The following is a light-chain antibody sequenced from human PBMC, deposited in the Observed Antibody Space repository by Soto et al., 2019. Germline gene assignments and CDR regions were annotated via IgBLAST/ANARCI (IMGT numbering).Light chain of an antibody. CDR1: QTVGSSY. CDR2: GAS. Sequence: EIVLTQSPGTLSLSPGERAILSCRASQTVGSSYLAWYQQKPGQSPRLLIYGASTRATGIPDRFRGSGSGTDFTLTISRLEPEDFAVYYCHQYGSSPPYTFGQGTNLEIK. J-gene: IGKJ2*01. V-gene: IGKV3-20*01. CDR3: HQYGSSPPYT.